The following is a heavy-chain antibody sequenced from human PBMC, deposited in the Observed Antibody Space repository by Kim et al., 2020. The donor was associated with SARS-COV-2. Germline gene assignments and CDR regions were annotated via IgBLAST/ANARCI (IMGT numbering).Heavy chain of an antibody. CDR3: ARIRNDLWSALPYFDY. CDR2: ISSSSSTK. CDR1: EFTFSDYS. V-gene: IGHV3-11*01. J-gene: IGHJ4*02. Sequence: GGSLRLSCAASEFTFSDYSMSWIRQAPGKGLECVSYISSSSSTKYYADSVKGRFTISRDNAKNSLYLQMNSLRAEDTAVYYCARIRNDLWSALPYFDYWGQGTLVTVSS. D-gene: IGHD3-3*01.